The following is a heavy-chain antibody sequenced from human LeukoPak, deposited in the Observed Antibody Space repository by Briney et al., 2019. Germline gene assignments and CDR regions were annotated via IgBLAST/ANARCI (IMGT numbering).Heavy chain of an antibody. CDR3: ASRGATMVRGALTPDFDY. V-gene: IGHV1-2*02. Sequence: GASVKVSCKASGYTFTNNFMHWVRQAPGQGLEWMGWINPNSGGTNYAQKFQGRVTMTRDTSISTAYMELSRLRSDDTAVYYCASRGATMVRGALTPDFDYSGQGTLVTVSS. CDR2: INPNSGGT. J-gene: IGHJ4*02. D-gene: IGHD3-10*01. CDR1: GYTFTNNF.